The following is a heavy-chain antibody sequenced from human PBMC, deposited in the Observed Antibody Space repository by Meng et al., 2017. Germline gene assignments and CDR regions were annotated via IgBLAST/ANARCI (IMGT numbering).Heavy chain of an antibody. CDR3: ARDEDISAAGKLFSDY. CDR2: IDPNNDHT. V-gene: IGHV1-2*06. CDR1: GYTFAAYW. D-gene: IGHD6-13*01. Sequence: PSGPEVKKPGASVKLSCKPSGYTFAAYWIHWLRQAPGQGLEWMGRIDPNNDHTQYAQNFQGRVTMTSDTSISTVYMELNGLRSDDTAVYYCARDEDISAAGKLFSDYWGQGTLVTVSS. J-gene: IGHJ4*02.